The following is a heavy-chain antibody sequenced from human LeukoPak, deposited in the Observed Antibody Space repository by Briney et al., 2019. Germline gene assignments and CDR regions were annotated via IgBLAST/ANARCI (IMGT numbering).Heavy chain of an antibody. CDR2: IYHTGTT. V-gene: IGHV4-30-4*01. Sequence: SQTLSLTCTVSGGLISRIEYYWSWIRQSPVKGLEWLGHIYHTGTTLYSPHLNNRLTVSVDSSRNQFSLTLNSVTAADTAVYYCASVSVWELATHPGGSFDYWGRGILVTVSS. CDR1: GGLISRIEYY. CDR3: ASVSVWELATHPGGSFDY. D-gene: IGHD1-26*01. J-gene: IGHJ4*02.